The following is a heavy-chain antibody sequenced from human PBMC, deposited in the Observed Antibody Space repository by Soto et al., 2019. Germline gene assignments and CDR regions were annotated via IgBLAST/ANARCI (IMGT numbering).Heavy chain of an antibody. CDR2: ISYDGSNK. CDR1: GFTFSSYA. CDR3: ASPIIAVAEGDY. J-gene: IGHJ4*02. Sequence: QVQLVESGGGVVQPGRSLRLSCAASGFTFSSYAMHWVRQAPGKGLEWVAVISYDGSNKYYADSVKGRFTISRDNSKNTLYLQMNSLRAEDTAVYYCASPIIAVAEGDYWGQGTLVTVSS. D-gene: IGHD6-19*01. V-gene: IGHV3-30-3*01.